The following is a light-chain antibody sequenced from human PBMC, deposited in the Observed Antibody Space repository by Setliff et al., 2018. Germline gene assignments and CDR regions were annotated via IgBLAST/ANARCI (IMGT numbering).Light chain of an antibody. V-gene: IGLV2-11*01. J-gene: IGLJ2*01. CDR2: DVS. Sequence: QSVLTQPRSVSGSPGQSATISCTGTSSDVGGYNYVSWYQQHPGKAPKLMIYDVSKRPSGVPDRFSGSKSGNTASLTISGLQAEDEADYYCCSYAGSYPWVFGGGTKVTVL. CDR3: CSYAGSYPWV. CDR1: SSDVGGYNY.